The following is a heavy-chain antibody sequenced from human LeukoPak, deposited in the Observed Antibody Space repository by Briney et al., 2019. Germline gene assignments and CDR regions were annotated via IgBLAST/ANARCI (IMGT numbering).Heavy chain of an antibody. J-gene: IGHJ4*02. V-gene: IGHV1-2*04. Sequence: ASVKVSCKASGYTFTGYYMHWVRQAPGQGLEWMGWINPNSGGTNYAQKFQGWVTMTRDTSISTAYMELSSLTSDDTAIYYCARAVHWTYDSWGQGTLVTVSS. D-gene: IGHD1-7*01. CDR3: ARAVHWTYDS. CDR1: GYTFTGYY. CDR2: INPNSGGT.